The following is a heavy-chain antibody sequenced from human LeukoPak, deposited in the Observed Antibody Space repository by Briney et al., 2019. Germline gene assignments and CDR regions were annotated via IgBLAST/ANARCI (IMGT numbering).Heavy chain of an antibody. CDR3: ARLTVVKKELTGVYYYYGMDV. D-gene: IGHD2-21*01. CDR1: GGSFSGYY. CDR2: INHSGST. Sequence: PSETLSLTCAVYGGSFSGYYWSWIRQPPGKGLEWIGEINHSGSTNYNPSLKSRVTISVDTSKNQFSLKLSSVTAADTAVHYCARLTVVKKELTGVYYYYGMDVWGQGTTVTVSS. V-gene: IGHV4-34*01. J-gene: IGHJ6*02.